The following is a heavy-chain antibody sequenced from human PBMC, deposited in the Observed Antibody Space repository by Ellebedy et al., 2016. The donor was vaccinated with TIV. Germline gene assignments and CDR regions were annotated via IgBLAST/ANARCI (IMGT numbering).Heavy chain of an antibody. Sequence: PGGSLRLSCAASGFTFSSYAMSWVRQAPGKGLEWVSAISGSGGSTYYADSVKGRFTISRDNSKNTLYLKMNSLRAEDTAVYYCRRDYYDSSGYYHLDYWGQGTLVTVSS. D-gene: IGHD3-22*01. V-gene: IGHV3-23*01. CDR2: ISGSGGST. CDR3: RRDYYDSSGYYHLDY. CDR1: GFTFSSYA. J-gene: IGHJ4*02.